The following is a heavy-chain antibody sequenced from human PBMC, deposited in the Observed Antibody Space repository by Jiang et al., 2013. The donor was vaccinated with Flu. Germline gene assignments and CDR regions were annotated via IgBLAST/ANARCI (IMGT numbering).Heavy chain of an antibody. J-gene: IGHJ3*02. CDR1: GYSISSGYY. CDR2: IYHSGST. D-gene: IGHD2-8*01. V-gene: IGHV4-38-2*01. CDR3: ATGGSSDYCVKGVCQGFDI. Sequence: SGPGLVKPSETLSLTCAVSGYSISSGYYWGWIRQPPGKGLEWIGSIYHSGSTYYNPSLKSRVTISVDTSKNQFSLKLSSVIAADTALYYCATGGSSDYCVKGVCQGFDIWGQGTMVTVSS.